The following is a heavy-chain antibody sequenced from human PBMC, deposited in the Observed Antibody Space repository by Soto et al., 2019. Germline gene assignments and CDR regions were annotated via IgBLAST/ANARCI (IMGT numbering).Heavy chain of an antibody. CDR2: INAGNGNT. D-gene: IGHD2-2*01. CDR3: ARVLVVPAAMSNLYYYGMDV. V-gene: IGHV1-3*01. Sequence: GASVKVSCKASGYTFTSYAMHWVRQAPGQRLEWMGWINAGNGNTKYSQKFQGRVTITRDTSASTAYMELSSLRSEDTAVYYCARVLVVPAAMSNLYYYGMDVWGQGTTVTVSS. J-gene: IGHJ6*02. CDR1: GYTFTSYA.